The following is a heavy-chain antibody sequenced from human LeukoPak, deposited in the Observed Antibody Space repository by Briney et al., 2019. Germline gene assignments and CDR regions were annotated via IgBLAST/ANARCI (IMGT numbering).Heavy chain of an antibody. D-gene: IGHD5-12*01. J-gene: IGHJ6*02. V-gene: IGHV3-33*01. CDR3: ARDIGWQRLTREGLDV. CDR1: GFTFSSYG. Sequence: TGGSLRLSCAASGFTFSSYGMHWVRQAPGKGLEWVAVIGYDGSNKYYTDSVKGRFIISRDNSKNTLYLQMNSLRAEDTAVYYCARDIGWQRLTREGLDVWGQGTTVTVSS. CDR2: IGYDGSNK.